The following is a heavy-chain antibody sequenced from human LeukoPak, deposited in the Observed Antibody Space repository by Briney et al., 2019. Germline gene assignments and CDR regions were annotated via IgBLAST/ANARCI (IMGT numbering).Heavy chain of an antibody. CDR2: IYPGDSDT. CDR3: ARPYSTGWYPSDY. D-gene: IGHD6-19*01. Sequence: GESLKISCKVAGYSFTSYWIGWVRQMPGKGLEGMGIIYPGDSDTRYSPSFQGQVTISADKSSSTTYLQWSTLKASDTAMYYCARPYSTGWYPSDYWGQGTLVTVSS. V-gene: IGHV5-51*01. CDR1: GYSFTSYW. J-gene: IGHJ4*02.